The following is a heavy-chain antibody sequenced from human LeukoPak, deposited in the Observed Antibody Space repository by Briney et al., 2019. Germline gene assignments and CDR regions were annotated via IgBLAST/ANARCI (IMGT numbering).Heavy chain of an antibody. CDR2: ISAYNGNT. CDR1: GYTFTSYG. J-gene: IGHJ5*02. CDR3: ARLTGTYYKGWFDP. Sequence: GASVKVSCKASGYTFTSYGITWVRQAPGQGLEWMGWISAYNGNTNYAQKLQGRVTMTTDTSTSTAYMELRSLRSDDTAVYYCARLTGTYYKGWFDPWGQGTLVTVSS. D-gene: IGHD3-10*01. V-gene: IGHV1-18*01.